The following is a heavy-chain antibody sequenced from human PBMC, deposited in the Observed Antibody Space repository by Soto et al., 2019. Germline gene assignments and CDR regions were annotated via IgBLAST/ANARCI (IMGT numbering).Heavy chain of an antibody. J-gene: IGHJ4*02. CDR3: ARRGDGSGSLDY. D-gene: IGHD3-10*01. CDR2: IYHSGST. CDR1: AGSISSSSW. Sequence: QVQLQESGPGLVKPSGTLSLTCAVSAGSISSSSWWSWVRQPPGKGLEWIGEIYHSGSTTYSPSLKSPVNRSVDKSKNQFPLKLSSVTAADTAVDYCARRGDGSGSLDYWGRGTLVTVSS. V-gene: IGHV4-4*02.